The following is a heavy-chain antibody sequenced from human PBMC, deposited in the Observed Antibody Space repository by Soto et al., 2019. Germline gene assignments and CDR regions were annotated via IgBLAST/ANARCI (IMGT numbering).Heavy chain of an antibody. V-gene: IGHV1-18*01. CDR2: ISAYNGNT. CDR1: GYTFTSYG. D-gene: IGHD1-26*01. CDR3: ARFTWFLVEVTTTFDY. Sequence: QVQLVQSGAEVKKPGASVKVSCKASGYTFTSYGISWVRQAPGQGLEWMGWISAYNGNTNSAQKLQGRVTMTTDTSTSTAYMELRSLSSDDTAVYYCARFTWFLVEVTTTFDYWGQGTLVTVSS. J-gene: IGHJ4*02.